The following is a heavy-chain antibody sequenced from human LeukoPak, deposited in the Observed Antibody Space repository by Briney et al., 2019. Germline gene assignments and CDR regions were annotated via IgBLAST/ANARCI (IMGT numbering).Heavy chain of an antibody. D-gene: IGHD3-3*01. CDR3: AKDRITIFGEAPHHYFDY. V-gene: IGHV1-3*01. J-gene: IGHJ4*02. CDR1: GYAFTSYA. Sequence: AASVKVSCKASGYAFTSYAMHWVRQAPGQRLEWMGWINAGNGNTKYSQKFQGRVTITRDTSASTAYMELSSLRSEDTAVYYCAKDRITIFGEAPHHYFDYWGQGTLVTVSS. CDR2: INAGNGNT.